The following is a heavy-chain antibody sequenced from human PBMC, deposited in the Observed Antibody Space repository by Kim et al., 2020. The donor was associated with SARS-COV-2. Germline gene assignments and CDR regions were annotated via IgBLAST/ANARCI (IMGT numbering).Heavy chain of an antibody. CDR2: INAGNGNT. Sequence: ASVNVSCKASGYTFTSYAMHWVRQAPGQRLEWMGWINAGNGNTKYSQKFQGRVTITRDTSASTAYMELSSLRSEDTAVYYCARDPSIVVVPAAMYYYYYGMDVWGQGTTVTVSS. CDR1: GYTFTSYA. V-gene: IGHV1-3*01. J-gene: IGHJ6*02. CDR3: ARDPSIVVVPAAMYYYYYGMDV. D-gene: IGHD2-2*01.